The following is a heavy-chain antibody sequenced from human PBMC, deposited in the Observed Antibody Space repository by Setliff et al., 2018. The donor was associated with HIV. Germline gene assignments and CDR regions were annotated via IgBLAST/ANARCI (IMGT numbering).Heavy chain of an antibody. V-gene: IGHV4-4*09. CDR3: ARHGTWNSQRFHFDY. CDR1: GGSITNKY. Sequence: SETLSLTCAVSGGSITNKYWSWIRQPPGKGLEWIGSIYSTDTTNHNPSLESRVTISVDKSKNQFSLKLNSVTAADTAVYYCARHGTWNSQRFHFDYWGQGTPVTVSS. D-gene: IGHD1-7*01. J-gene: IGHJ4*02. CDR2: IYSTDTT.